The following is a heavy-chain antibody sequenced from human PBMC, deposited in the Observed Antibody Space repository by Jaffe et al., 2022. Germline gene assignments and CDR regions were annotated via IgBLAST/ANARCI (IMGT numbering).Heavy chain of an antibody. CDR3: ARDPDWYQVPKLDY. CDR1: GFTFSSYE. CDR2: ISSSGSTI. V-gene: IGHV3-48*03. Sequence: EVQLVESGGGLVQPGGSLRLSCAASGFTFSSYEMNWVRQAPGKGLEWVSYISSSGSTIYYADSVKGRFTISRDNAKNSLYLQMNSLRAEDTAVYYCARDPDWYQVPKLDYWGQGTLVTVSS. J-gene: IGHJ4*02. D-gene: IGHD2-2*01.